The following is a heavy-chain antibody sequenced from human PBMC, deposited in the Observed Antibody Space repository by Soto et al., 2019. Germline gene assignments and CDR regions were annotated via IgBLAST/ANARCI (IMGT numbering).Heavy chain of an antibody. CDR1: GDSMSNTNW. CDR2: IYHSGST. CDR3: AKRTLRRLRFVETH. J-gene: IGHJ4*02. V-gene: IGHV4-4*02. Sequence: SETLSLTCTVSGDSMSNTNWWSWVRQPPGKGLEWIGEIYHSGSTNYNPSFKSRVTISVDKSKNQFSLNLTSVTAADTAVYYCAKRTLRRLRFVETHWGQGTLVTVSS. D-gene: IGHD3-3*01.